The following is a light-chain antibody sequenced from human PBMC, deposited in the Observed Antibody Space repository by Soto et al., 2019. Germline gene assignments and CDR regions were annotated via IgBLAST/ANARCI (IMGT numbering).Light chain of an antibody. V-gene: IGLV2-14*01. CDR2: ELI. CDR1: SDNIGRFSF. J-gene: IGLJ1*01. CDR3: SSYETTSRRL. Sequence: QSALTQPASVSGSPGQSITISCTGTSDNIGRFSFVSWYQQHPGKAPKLLIYELIKRPSGISDRFSGSKSGNTASLTISGLQAEDEADYYCSSYETTSRRLFGTGTKV.